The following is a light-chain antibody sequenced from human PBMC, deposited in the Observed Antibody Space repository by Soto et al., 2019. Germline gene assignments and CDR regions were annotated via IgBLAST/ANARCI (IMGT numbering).Light chain of an antibody. CDR2: DVT. CDR1: SSDVGGYNY. V-gene: IGLV2-11*01. J-gene: IGLJ1*01. Sequence: QSALTQPRSVSGSPGQSVTISCTGTSSDVGGYNYVSWYQQHPGKAPTLMIYDVTERPSGVPDRFSGSKSGNTASLTISGLQAEDEADYYCCSYAGSYTYVFGTGTKVTVL. CDR3: CSYAGSYTYV.